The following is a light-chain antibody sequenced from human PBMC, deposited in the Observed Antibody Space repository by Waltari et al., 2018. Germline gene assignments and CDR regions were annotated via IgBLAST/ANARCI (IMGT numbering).Light chain of an antibody. V-gene: IGKV1-39*01. CDR2: AAT. CDR1: QTISRY. J-gene: IGKJ2*01. Sequence: DVQMTQSPSSLSASVGDTVTITCRASQTISRYLNWYQQQPGKAPKLLIYAATTLQSEDPSRFTGSGSGTDFTLTISSVQPEDFATYYCQQSYSTPRTFGQGTKLDIK. CDR3: QQSYSTPRT.